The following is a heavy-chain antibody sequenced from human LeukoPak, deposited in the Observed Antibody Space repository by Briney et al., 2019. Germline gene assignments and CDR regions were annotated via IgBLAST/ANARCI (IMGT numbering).Heavy chain of an antibody. J-gene: IGHJ3*02. CDR2: IYSGGST. Sequence: GGSLRLSCAASGFTVSSNYMSWVRQAPGKGLEWVSVIYSGGSTYYADSVKGRFTISRDNSKNTLYLQMNNLRAEDTAVYYCASDEANLGAFDIWGQGTMVTVSS. D-gene: IGHD7-27*01. CDR1: GFTVSSNY. CDR3: ASDEANLGAFDI. V-gene: IGHV3-66*02.